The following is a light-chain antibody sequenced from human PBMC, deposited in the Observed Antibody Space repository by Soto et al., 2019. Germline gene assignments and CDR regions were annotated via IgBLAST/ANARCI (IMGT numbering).Light chain of an antibody. Sequence: QLVLTQSPSASASLGASVKLTCTLGSGHSSYAIAWHQQQPEKGPRYLMKLNSDGSHSKGDGIPDRFSGSSSGAERYLTISSLQSEDEADWSCQTWGIGIQDVVFGGGTKLTVL. V-gene: IGLV4-69*01. J-gene: IGLJ2*01. CDR2: LNSDGSH. CDR3: QTWGIGIQDVV. CDR1: SGHSSYA.